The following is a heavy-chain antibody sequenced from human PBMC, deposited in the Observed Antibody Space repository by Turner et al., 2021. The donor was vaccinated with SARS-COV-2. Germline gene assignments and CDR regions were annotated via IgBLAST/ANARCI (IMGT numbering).Heavy chain of an antibody. CDR3: ARHSPELRGDYFDY. J-gene: IGHJ4*02. CDR2: IYYSGST. Sequence: QPQPQAAGPGLVKPSETLSLTCTVSGGSLSSSSYHWGWIRQPPGKGLEWIGYIYYSGSTYYNPSLKSRVTISVDTSKNQFSLKLSSVTAADTAVYYCARHSPELRGDYFDYWGQGTLVTVSS. CDR1: GGSLSSSSYH. V-gene: IGHV4-39*01. D-gene: IGHD1-26*01.